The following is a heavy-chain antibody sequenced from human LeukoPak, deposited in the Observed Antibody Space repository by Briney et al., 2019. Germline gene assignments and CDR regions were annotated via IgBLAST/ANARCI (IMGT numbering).Heavy chain of an antibody. V-gene: IGHV6-1*01. D-gene: IGHD2-2*01. J-gene: IGHJ6*02. Sequence: SQTLSLTCAISGDSVSSNSAAWNWIRQSPSRGLEWLGRTYYRSKWYNNYAIFVKSRITINSDTSKNQFSLQLNSVTPEDTAVYYCARSPAAAAYYYYGMDVWGQGTTVTVSS. CDR3: ARSPAAAAYYYYGMDV. CDR1: GDSVSSNSAA. CDR2: TYYRSKWYN.